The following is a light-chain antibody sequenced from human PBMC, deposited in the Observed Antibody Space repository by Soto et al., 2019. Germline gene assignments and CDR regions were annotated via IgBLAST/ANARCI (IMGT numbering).Light chain of an antibody. CDR2: VAS. CDR1: QSVSSN. J-gene: IGKJ1*01. CDR3: QQYNDSPRT. V-gene: IGKV3-15*01. Sequence: EIWLTQSPATLSLSPGERATLSCRASQSVSSNLAWYQQKPGKAPRLLIYVASTRATGIPARFSGSGSGAEFTLPISSLQYEDFAVYYCQQYNDSPRTFGHGTKVDIK.